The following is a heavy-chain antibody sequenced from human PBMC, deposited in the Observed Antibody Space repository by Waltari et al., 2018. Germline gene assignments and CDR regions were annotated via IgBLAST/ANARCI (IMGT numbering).Heavy chain of an antibody. CDR3: ARRFMTGEGLTLNWLDP. V-gene: IGHV5-51*01. Sequence: VQLVQSGAEVKKPGESLRISCRDSGYGFDSYWIDWVRQRPGKGLEWMGHIYPGDSDTRYNPSFQGQVTISADKSVTTVYLQWSSLKTSDSGIYYCARRFMTGEGLTLNWLDPWGQGTLVTVSS. CDR1: GYGFDSYW. CDR2: IYPGDSDT. D-gene: IGHD3-16*01. J-gene: IGHJ5*02.